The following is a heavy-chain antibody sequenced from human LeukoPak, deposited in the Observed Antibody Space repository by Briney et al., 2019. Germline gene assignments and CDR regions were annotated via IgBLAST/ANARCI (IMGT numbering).Heavy chain of an antibody. Sequence: PSETLSLTCTVSGGSISSGSYYWSWIRQPAGKGLEWIGRIYTSGSTYYNPSLKSRVTISVDTSKNQFSLKLSSVTAADTAVYYCARHHRPGYSSGWYGVYYYGMDVWGQGTTVTVSS. J-gene: IGHJ6*02. CDR3: ARHHRPGYSSGWYGVYYYGMDV. CDR2: IYTSGST. D-gene: IGHD6-19*01. CDR1: GGSISSGSYY. V-gene: IGHV4-61*02.